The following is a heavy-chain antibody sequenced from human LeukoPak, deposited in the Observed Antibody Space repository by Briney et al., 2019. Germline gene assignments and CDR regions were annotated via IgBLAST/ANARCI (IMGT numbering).Heavy chain of an antibody. D-gene: IGHD2-2*01. J-gene: IGHJ5*02. Sequence: GGSLRLSCAASGFTFSSHEMNWVRQAPGKGLEWVSYISSSGSTIYYADSVKGRFTISRDNAKNSLYLQMNSLRAEDTAVYYCARDRGIVVVPAATINGFDPWGQGTLVTVSS. CDR2: ISSSGSTI. CDR1: GFTFSSHE. CDR3: ARDRGIVVVPAATINGFDP. V-gene: IGHV3-48*03.